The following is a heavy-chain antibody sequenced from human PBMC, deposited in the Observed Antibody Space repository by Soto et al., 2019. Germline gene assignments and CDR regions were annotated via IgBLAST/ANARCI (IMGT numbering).Heavy chain of an antibody. CDR1: GDSISSNNNY. D-gene: IGHD5-18*01. J-gene: IGHJ5*02. V-gene: IGHV4-30-4*02. CDR2: ISYSGTT. CDR3: ARGRGYSYGLDP. Sequence: SETLSLTCTVSGDSISSNNNYWSWIRQPPGESMERIGFISYSGTTSYSPSFKCRVAISLDTSKNQFSLSLSFVSAAVTSVYYWARGRGYSYGLDPWGQGTLVTVS.